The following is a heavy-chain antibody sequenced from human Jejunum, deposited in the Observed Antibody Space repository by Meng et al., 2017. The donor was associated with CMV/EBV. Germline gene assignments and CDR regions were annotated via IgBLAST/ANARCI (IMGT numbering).Heavy chain of an antibody. CDR3: AREEREYEGRGYQYGH. V-gene: IGHV4-4*07. CDR2: IYTTGNT. D-gene: IGHD3-22*01. J-gene: IGHJ4*02. CDR1: GDLINKYY. Sequence: QVPREESGPGLGKPSHTPSPTCTVSGDLINKYYWGLMRQPAGKGLEWIGRIYTTGNTDYNPSLKSRITISVDTSKNQFSLKLYSVTAADTALYYCAREEREYEGRGYQYGHWGQGTVVTVSS.